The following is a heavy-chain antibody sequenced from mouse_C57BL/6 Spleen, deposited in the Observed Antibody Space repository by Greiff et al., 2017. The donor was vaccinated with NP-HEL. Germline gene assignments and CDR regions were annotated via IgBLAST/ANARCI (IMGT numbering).Heavy chain of an antibody. CDR1: GFTFSDYG. D-gene: IGHD2-5*01. J-gene: IGHJ2*01. Sequence: DVHLVESGGGLVKPGGSLKLSCAASGFTFSDYGMHWVRQAPEKGLEWVAYISSGSSTIYYADTVKGRFTISRDNAKNTLFLQMTSLRSEDTAMYYCARETSYYSNPYFDYWGQGTTLTVSS. V-gene: IGHV5-17*01. CDR2: ISSGSSTI. CDR3: ARETSYYSNPYFDY.